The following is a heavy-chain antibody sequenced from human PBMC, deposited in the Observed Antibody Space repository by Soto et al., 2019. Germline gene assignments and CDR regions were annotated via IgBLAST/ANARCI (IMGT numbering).Heavy chain of an antibody. D-gene: IGHD2-21*02. Sequence: QVQLVESGGGVVQPGGSLRLSCAASGFTFGVYNMQWVRQAPGKGPECAAVISYDGSDGYYSDSVRGRFTISRDNSNNMLDLGMDSLRPGDTAVYYCATGHRGLTGTTVVVTVPGWFDPWGQGALVTVSS. V-gene: IGHV3-30*03. CDR3: ATGHRGLTGTTVVVTVPGWFDP. CDR1: GFTFGVYN. J-gene: IGHJ5*02. CDR2: ISYDGSDG.